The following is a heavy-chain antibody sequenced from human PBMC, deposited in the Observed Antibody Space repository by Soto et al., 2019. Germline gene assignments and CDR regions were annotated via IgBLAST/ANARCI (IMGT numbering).Heavy chain of an antibody. V-gene: IGHV1-18*01. J-gene: IGHJ5*02. CDR1: GYTFTSYG. D-gene: IGHD3-10*01. CDR2: ISVYNGNT. CDR3: ARDNSNMVRGVPFWWFDP. Sequence: GASVKVSCKASGYTFTSYGISWVRQAPGQGLEWMGWISVYNGNTNYAQKLQGRVTMTTDTSTSTAYMELSSLRFEDTAVYYFARDNSNMVRGVPFWWFDPWGQGTLVTVSS.